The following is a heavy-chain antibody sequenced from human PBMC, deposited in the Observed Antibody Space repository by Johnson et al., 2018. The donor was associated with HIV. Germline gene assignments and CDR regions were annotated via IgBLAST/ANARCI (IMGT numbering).Heavy chain of an antibody. V-gene: IGHV3-9*01. D-gene: IGHD5-12*01. J-gene: IGHJ3*02. Sequence: VQLVESGGGLEQPGRSLRLSCAASGFTFEDYAMHWVRQVPGKGLEWVSGISWNSGSIGYADSVKGRFPISRDNAKNSLYLQMSSLRGEDTALYYCAARGYSAYDPMFLDIWGQGTMVTVSS. CDR2: ISWNSGSI. CDR3: AARGYSAYDPMFLDI. CDR1: GFTFEDYA.